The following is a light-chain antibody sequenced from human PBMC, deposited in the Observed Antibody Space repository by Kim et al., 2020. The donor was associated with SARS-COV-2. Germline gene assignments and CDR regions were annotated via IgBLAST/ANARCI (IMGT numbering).Light chain of an antibody. J-gene: IGLJ3*02. CDR1: SGHSSYA. CDR2: LNSDGSH. CDR3: QTWGTGIRV. Sequence: SVKLTCTLSSGHSSYAIAWHQQQPEKGPRYLMKLNSDGSHTKGDGIPDRFSGSSSGTERYLTISSLQSEDEADYYCQTWGTGIRVFGGGTKLTVL. V-gene: IGLV4-69*01.